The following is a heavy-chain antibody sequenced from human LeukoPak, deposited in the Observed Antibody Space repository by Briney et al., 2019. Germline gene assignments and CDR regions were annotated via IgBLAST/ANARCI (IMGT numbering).Heavy chain of an antibody. V-gene: IGHV1-46*01. J-gene: IGHJ3*02. D-gene: IGHD3-3*01. CDR2: INPSGGST. Sequence: ASVKVSCKASGYTFTSYYMHWVRQAPRQGLEWMGIINPSGGSTSYAQKFQGRVTMTRDTSTSTVYMELSSLRSEDTAVYYCARVSTIFGVVIHDAFDIWGQGTMVTVSS. CDR1: GYTFTSYY. CDR3: ARVSTIFGVVIHDAFDI.